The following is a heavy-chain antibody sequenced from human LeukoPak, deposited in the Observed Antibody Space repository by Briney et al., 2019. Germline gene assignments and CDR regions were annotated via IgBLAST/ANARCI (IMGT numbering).Heavy chain of an antibody. CDR2: VSGSGGTT. J-gene: IGHJ4*02. Sequence: PGGSLRLSCAASGFTFRSYAMSWVRQAPGKGLEWVSAVSGSGGTTYYADSVKGRFTISRDNSKNTLYLQMNSLRAEDTAVYYCANPRFGELFGNWGQGTLVTVSS. CDR3: ANPRFGELFGN. CDR1: GFTFRSYA. D-gene: IGHD3-10*01. V-gene: IGHV3-23*01.